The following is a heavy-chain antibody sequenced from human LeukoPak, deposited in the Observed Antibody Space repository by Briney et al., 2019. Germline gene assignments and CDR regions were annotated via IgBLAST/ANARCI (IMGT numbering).Heavy chain of an antibody. D-gene: IGHD3-9*01. V-gene: IGHV4-34*01. CDR2: INHSGST. CDR3: AREAYYDILTGRYYYYYYMDV. J-gene: IGHJ6*03. CDR1: GGSFSGYY. Sequence: PSETLSLTCAVYGGSFSGYYWSWLRQPPGKGREWIGEINHSGSTNYNPSLKSRVTISVDTSKNQFSLKLSSVTAADTAVYYCAREAYYDILTGRYYYYYYMDVWGKGTTVTVSS.